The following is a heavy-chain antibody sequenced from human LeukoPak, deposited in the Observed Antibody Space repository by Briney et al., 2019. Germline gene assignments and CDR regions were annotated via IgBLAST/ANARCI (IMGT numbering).Heavy chain of an antibody. V-gene: IGHV3-21*04. CDR3: AKVGGTIVVVIGDAFDI. CDR1: GFTFSSYS. J-gene: IGHJ3*02. CDR2: ISSSSSYI. D-gene: IGHD3-22*01. Sequence: GGSLRLSCAASGFTFSSYSMNWVRQAPGKGPEWVSSISSSSSYIYYADSVKGRFTISRDNSKNTLYLQMNSLRVEDTAEYYCAKVGGTIVVVIGDAFDIWGQGTMVTVSS.